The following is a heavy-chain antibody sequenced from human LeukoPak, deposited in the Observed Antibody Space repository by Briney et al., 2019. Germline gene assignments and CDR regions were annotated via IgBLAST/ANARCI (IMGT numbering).Heavy chain of an antibody. CDR3: ARLRVRYCSSTSCSGFDY. D-gene: IGHD2-2*01. Sequence: SETLSLTCAVYGGSFSGYYWSWIRQPPGKGLEWIGEINHSGSTNYNPSLKSRVTISVDTSKNQFSLKLSSVTAADTAVYYCARLRVRYCSSTSCSGFDYWGQGTLVTVSS. V-gene: IGHV4-34*01. J-gene: IGHJ4*02. CDR2: INHSGST. CDR1: GGSFSGYY.